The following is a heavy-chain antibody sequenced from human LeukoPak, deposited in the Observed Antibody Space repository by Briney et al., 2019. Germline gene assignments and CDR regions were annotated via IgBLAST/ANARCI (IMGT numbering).Heavy chain of an antibody. CDR1: GGSFSGYY. CDR3: ARGSNLGYNY. D-gene: IGHD7-27*01. CDR2: INHRGST. V-gene: IGHV4-34*01. J-gene: IGHJ4*02. Sequence: PSETLSLTCAVYGGSFSGYYWSWIRQPPGKGLEWIGEINHRGSTNYNPSLKSRVIISVDTSKYQFSLKLSSVTAADTAVYYCARGSNLGYNYWGQGTLVTVSS.